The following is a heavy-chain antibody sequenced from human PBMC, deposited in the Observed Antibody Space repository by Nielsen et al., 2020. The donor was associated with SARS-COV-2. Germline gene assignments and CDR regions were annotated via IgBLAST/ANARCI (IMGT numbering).Heavy chain of an antibody. CDR1: GGSITTFY. Sequence: SETLSLTCTVSGGSITTFYWSWIRQPPGKGLEWIGYIFYRGNTNYNPSLKSRVTISVDTSKNQFSLEVNSVTAADTAVYYCVRIDMATISVDYWGRGTLVSVSS. J-gene: IGHJ4*02. CDR3: VRIDMATISVDY. CDR2: IFYRGNT. D-gene: IGHD5-24*01. V-gene: IGHV4-59*01.